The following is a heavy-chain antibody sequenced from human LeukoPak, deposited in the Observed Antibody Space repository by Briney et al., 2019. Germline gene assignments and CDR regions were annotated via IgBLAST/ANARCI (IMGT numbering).Heavy chain of an antibody. CDR3: AKDRGWLQFFDY. D-gene: IGHD5-24*01. J-gene: IGHJ4*02. Sequence: GGSLRLSCAASGFTVSSNYMRWVRQAPGKGLEWVSVTYSGAGTYYADSVKGRFTISRDNSKNTLYLQMNSLRAEDTAVYYCAKDRGWLQFFDYWGQGTLVTVSS. V-gene: IGHV3-66*01. CDR1: GFTVSSNY. CDR2: TYSGAGT.